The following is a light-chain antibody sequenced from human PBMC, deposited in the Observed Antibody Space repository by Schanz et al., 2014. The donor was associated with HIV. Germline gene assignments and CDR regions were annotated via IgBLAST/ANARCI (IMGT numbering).Light chain of an antibody. J-gene: IGLJ3*02. CDR2: EVN. V-gene: IGLV2-8*01. CDR3: SSYAATSNVL. Sequence: QSALTQPPSASGSPGQSVTISCTGTSSDVGYYNDVSWYQQHPDKAPKLLIYEVNRRPSGVPDRFSGSKSGNTASLTVSGLQAEDEADYYCSSYAATSNVLFGGGTKLTVL. CDR1: SSDVGYYND.